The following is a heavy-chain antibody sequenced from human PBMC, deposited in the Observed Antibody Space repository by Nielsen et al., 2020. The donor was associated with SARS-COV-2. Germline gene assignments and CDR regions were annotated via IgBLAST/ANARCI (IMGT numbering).Heavy chain of an antibody. D-gene: IGHD2-2*01. CDR1: GFTVSSNY. Sequence: GESLKISCAASGFTVSSNYMSWVRQAPGKGLEWVGFIRSKAYGGTTEYAASVKGRFTISRDDSKSIAYLQMNSLKTEDTAVYYCTREGYCSSTSCFSYYYYGMDVWGQGTTVTVSS. J-gene: IGHJ6*02. V-gene: IGHV3-49*04. CDR3: TREGYCSSTSCFSYYYYGMDV. CDR2: IRSKAYGGTT.